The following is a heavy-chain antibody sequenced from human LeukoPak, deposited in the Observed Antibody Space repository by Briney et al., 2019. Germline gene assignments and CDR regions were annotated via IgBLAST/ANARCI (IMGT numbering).Heavy chain of an antibody. J-gene: IGHJ4*02. CDR2: IIPIFGTA. D-gene: IGHD3-22*01. V-gene: IGHV1-69*13. Sequence: SVKVSCKASGGTFSSYAISWVRQAPGQGLEWMGGIIPIFGTANYAQKFQGRVTITADESTSTAYMELSSLRSEGTAVYYCAAYWLFLGNYFDYWGQGTLVTVSS. CDR3: AAYWLFLGNYFDY. CDR1: GGTFSSYA.